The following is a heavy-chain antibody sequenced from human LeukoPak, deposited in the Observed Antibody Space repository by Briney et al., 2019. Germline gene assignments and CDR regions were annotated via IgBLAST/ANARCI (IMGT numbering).Heavy chain of an antibody. Sequence: PGGSLRLSCAASGFTFTSYAMSWVRQAPGKGLEWVSAISGNGGATYYADSVKGRFTISRDNSKDTLQLQMNSLRAEATALYYCSKATAAIVAENLFDYWGQGTLVSVSS. J-gene: IGHJ4*02. D-gene: IGHD6-25*01. CDR1: GFTFTSYA. CDR2: ISGNGGAT. V-gene: IGHV3-23*01. CDR3: SKATAAIVAENLFDY.